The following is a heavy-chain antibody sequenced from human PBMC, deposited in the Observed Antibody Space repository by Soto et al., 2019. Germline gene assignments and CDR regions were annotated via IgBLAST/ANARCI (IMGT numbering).Heavy chain of an antibody. CDR3: TRDPTTSIVTDY. V-gene: IGHV3-23*01. Sequence: PGGSLRLSCAASAFTFSSYAMTWVRQAPGKGLEWVSAISGSGFSTYYADSVKGRFTISRDNSKNTLYLQMNTLRAEDTDVYYCTRDPTTSIVTDYWGQGTLVTVS. CDR1: AFTFSSYA. D-gene: IGHD2-21*01. CDR2: ISGSGFST. J-gene: IGHJ4*02.